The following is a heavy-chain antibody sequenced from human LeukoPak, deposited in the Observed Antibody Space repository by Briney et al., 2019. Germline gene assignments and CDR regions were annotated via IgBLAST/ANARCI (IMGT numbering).Heavy chain of an antibody. V-gene: IGHV5-51*01. J-gene: IGHJ4*02. Sequence: ASVKVSCKASGYAFTSYWIGWVRQMPGKGLEWMGIIYPGDSDTRYSPSFQGQVTISADKSISTAYLQWSSLKASDTAMYYCARRDDILTGYPFDYWGQGTLVTVSS. CDR2: IYPGDSDT. D-gene: IGHD3-9*01. CDR1: GYAFTSYW. CDR3: ARRDDILTGYPFDY.